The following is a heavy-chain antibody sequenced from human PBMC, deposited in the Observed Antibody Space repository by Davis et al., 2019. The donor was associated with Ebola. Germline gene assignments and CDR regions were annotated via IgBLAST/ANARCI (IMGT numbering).Heavy chain of an antibody. J-gene: IGHJ4*02. CDR1: GFTFSSYW. CDR2: IKQDGSEK. V-gene: IGHV3-7*01. CDR3: ARDNDYIWGSYRYDY. Sequence: GESLKISCAASGFTFSSYWMSWVRQAPGKGLEWVANIKQDGSEKYYVDSVKGRFTISRDNAKNSLYLQMNSLRAEDTAVYYYARDNDYIWGSYRYDYWGQGTLVTVSS. D-gene: IGHD3-16*02.